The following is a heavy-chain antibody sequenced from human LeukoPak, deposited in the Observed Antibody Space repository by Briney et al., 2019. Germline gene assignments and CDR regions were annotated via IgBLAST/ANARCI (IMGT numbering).Heavy chain of an antibody. CDR1: DGSINSYY. J-gene: IGHJ3*02. CDR3: ARATGTTRNAFDI. Sequence: PSEILSLTCTDSDGSINSYYWSWIRQSPGKGLEWIGYVHYSGSTNYNPSLKSRVTISVDTSKKQVSLKLNSVTAVDTAVYYCARATGTTRNAFDIWGQGTMVTVSS. V-gene: IGHV4-59*01. D-gene: IGHD1-7*01. CDR2: VHYSGST.